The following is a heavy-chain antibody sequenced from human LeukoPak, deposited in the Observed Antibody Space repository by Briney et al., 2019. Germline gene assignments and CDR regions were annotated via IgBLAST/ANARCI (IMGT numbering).Heavy chain of an antibody. CDR3: ARVGGYYDSGAGSGYDY. D-gene: IGHD3-10*01. V-gene: IGHV3-7*01. CDR2: INQHGSEK. Sequence: GGTLRLSCAASGFTFSSYGMHWVRQAPGKGLEWVANINQHGSEKYYVDSVKGRFTISRDNAEKSLYLQMNNLRVEDTAVYYCARVGGYYDSGAGSGYDYWGQGTLVTVSS. CDR1: GFTFSSYG. J-gene: IGHJ4*02.